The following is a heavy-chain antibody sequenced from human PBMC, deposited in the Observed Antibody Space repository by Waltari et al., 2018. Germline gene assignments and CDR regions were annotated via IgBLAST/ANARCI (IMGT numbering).Heavy chain of an antibody. V-gene: IGHV3-7*01. Sequence: EMQLVESGGGLVQPGGSLGLSCVPSGFTFGSYWRSWVRQAPGKGLEWVANIKQDASEEYYVDSVKGRFTISKDNAKNSLSLQMNSLRAEDTAVYYCATGSTARGYYGMDVWGQGTTVTVSS. CDR2: IKQDASEE. D-gene: IGHD3-10*01. J-gene: IGHJ6*02. CDR3: ATGSTARGYYGMDV. CDR1: GFTFGSYW.